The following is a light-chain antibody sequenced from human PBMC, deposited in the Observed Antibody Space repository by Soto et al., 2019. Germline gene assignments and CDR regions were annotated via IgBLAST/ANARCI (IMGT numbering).Light chain of an antibody. V-gene: IGKV1-8*01. CDR2: AAS. Sequence: AIRMTQSPSSFSASTGDGVPITCRSSYSIGTYLAWYQQIPGRAPKLLIFAASTLQIGVPRRFSGSGCETDCTLTISCLQCEDFATYYFQQYYINPPTFGAGTKVEIK. CDR1: YSIGTY. CDR3: QQYYINPPT. J-gene: IGKJ4*01.